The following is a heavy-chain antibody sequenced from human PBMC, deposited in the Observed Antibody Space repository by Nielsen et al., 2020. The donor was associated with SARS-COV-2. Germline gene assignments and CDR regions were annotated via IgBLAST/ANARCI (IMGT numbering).Heavy chain of an antibody. V-gene: IGHV3-74*01. J-gene: IGHJ4*02. CDR3: VRESDYSYGSDY. Sequence: GESLKISCAASGFTFSSYWMHWVRQAPGKGLVWVSRIGSDGSSTTYAESVKGRFTISRDNAKNTLYLQMKSLRAEDTAVYHCVRESDYSYGSDYWGQGTLVTVSS. D-gene: IGHD5-18*01. CDR2: IGSDGSST. CDR1: GFTFSSYW.